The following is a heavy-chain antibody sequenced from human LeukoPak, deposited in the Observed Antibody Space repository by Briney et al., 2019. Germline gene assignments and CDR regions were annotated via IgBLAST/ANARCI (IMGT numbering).Heavy chain of an antibody. CDR2: ISWNSGSI. Sequence: GGSLRLSCAASGFTFDDYAMHWVRQAPGKGLEWVSGISWNSGSIGYADSVKGRFTISRDNAKNSLYLQMNSLRAEDTALYYCAKDISAREERWLQLDFDYWGQGTLVTVSS. CDR3: AKDISAREERWLQLDFDY. CDR1: GFTFDDYA. J-gene: IGHJ4*02. V-gene: IGHV3-9*01. D-gene: IGHD5-24*01.